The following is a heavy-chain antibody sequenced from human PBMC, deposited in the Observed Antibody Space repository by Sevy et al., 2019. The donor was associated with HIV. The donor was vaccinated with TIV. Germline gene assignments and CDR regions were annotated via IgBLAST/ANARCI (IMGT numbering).Heavy chain of an antibody. CDR2: IYISGST. CDR3: ARGDVVVGFDY. D-gene: IGHD2-2*01. V-gene: IGHV4-4*07. J-gene: IGHJ4*02. Sequence: SETLSLTCTVSGGSISDHYLSWIRQPAGKGLEWIGRIYISGSTNYNPSLKSRVTMSIDTSKNQFSLKLSSVTAADTAVYYCARGDVVVGFDYWCQGTLVTVSS. CDR1: GGSISDHY.